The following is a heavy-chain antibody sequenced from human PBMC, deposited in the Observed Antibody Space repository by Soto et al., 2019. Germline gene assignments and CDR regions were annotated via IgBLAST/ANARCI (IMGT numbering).Heavy chain of an antibody. CDR1: GFSLSTSGVG. CDR3: AHRRDWPTIFGVVSWFDP. D-gene: IGHD3-3*01. Sequence: SGPTLVNPTQTLTLTCTFSGFSLSTSGVGVGWIRQPPGKALEWLALIYWNDDKRYSPSLKSRLTITKDTSKNQVVLTMTNMDPVDTATYYCAHRRDWPTIFGVVSWFDPWGQGTLVTVSS. CDR2: IYWNDDK. J-gene: IGHJ5*02. V-gene: IGHV2-5*01.